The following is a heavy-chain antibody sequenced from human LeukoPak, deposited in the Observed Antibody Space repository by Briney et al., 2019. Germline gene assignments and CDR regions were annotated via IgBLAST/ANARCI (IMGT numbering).Heavy chain of an antibody. V-gene: IGHV3-23*03. CDR3: AELGITMIGGV. CDR2: IYSGGST. J-gene: IGHJ6*04. Sequence: GGSLRLSCAASGFTFSSYAMSWVRQAPGKGLEWVSVIYSGGSTYYADSVKGRFTISRDNSKNSLYLQMNSLRAEDTAVYYCAELGITMIGGVWGKGTTVTISS. D-gene: IGHD3-10*02. CDR1: GFTFSSYA.